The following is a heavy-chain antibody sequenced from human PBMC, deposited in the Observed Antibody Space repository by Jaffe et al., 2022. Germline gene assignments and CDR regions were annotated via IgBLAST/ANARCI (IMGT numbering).Heavy chain of an antibody. Sequence: QVQLQESGPGLVKPSETLSLTCTVSGGSISSYYWSWIRQPPGKGLEWIGYIYYSGSTNYNPSLKSRVTISVDTSKNQFSLKLSSVTAADTAVYYCARVPKIRDGYNYFDYWGQGTLVTVSS. CDR2: IYYSGST. J-gene: IGHJ4*02. V-gene: IGHV4-59*01. CDR1: GGSISSYY. D-gene: IGHD5-12*01. CDR3: ARVPKIRDGYNYFDY.